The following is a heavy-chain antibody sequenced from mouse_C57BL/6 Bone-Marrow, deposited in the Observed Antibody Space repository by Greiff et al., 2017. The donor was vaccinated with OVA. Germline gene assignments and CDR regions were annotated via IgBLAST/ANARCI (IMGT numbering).Heavy chain of an antibody. Sequence: QVQLQQSGAELVKPGASVKMSCKASGYTFTTYPIEWMKQNHGKSLEWIGNFNPYNDDTKYNEKFKGKATLTVEKSSSTFYLELSRLTSDDSAVYYCARLYYGSSYYAMDYWGQGTSVTVSS. CDR3: ARLYYGSSYYAMDY. V-gene: IGHV1-47*01. J-gene: IGHJ4*01. CDR1: GYTFTTYP. CDR2: FNPYNDDT. D-gene: IGHD1-1*01.